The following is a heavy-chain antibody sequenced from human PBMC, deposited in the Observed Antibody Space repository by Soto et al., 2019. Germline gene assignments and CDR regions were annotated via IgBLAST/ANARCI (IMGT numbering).Heavy chain of an antibody. V-gene: IGHV3-15*01. J-gene: IGHJ3*02. CDR3: TTESFEQLLYYDFWSGPRDAFDI. CDR1: GFTFSNAW. Sequence: PGGSLRLSCAASGFTFSNAWMSWVRQAPGKGLEWVGRIKSKTDGGTTDYDAPVKGRFTISRDDSKNTLYLQMNSLKTEDAAVYYCTTESFEQLLYYDFWSGPRDAFDIWGQGTMVTVSS. CDR2: IKSKTDGGTT. D-gene: IGHD3-3*01.